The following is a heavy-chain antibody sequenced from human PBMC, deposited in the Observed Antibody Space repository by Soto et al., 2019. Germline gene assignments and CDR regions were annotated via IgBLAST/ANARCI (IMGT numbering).Heavy chain of an antibody. D-gene: IGHD3-22*01. CDR2: ISGSGGST. J-gene: IGHJ4*02. V-gene: IGHV3-23*01. CDR3: ANGDDYYDSSGYSGGLGY. Sequence: EVQLLESGGGLVQPGGSLRLSCAASGFTFSSYAMSWVRQAPGKGLDWVSAISGSGGSTYYADSVKGRFTISRDNSKNTLYLQMNSLRAEDTAVYYCANGDDYYDSSGYSGGLGYWGQGTLVTVSS. CDR1: GFTFSSYA.